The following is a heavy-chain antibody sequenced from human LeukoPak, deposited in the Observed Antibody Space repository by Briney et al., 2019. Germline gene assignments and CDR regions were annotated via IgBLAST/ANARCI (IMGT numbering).Heavy chain of an antibody. Sequence: SETLSLTCAVYGGSFSGYYWSWIRQPPGKGLEWIGEINHSGSTNYNPSLKSRVTISVDTSKNQFSLKLSSVTAADTAVYYCARTSCSGGTCYESRGWFDSWGQGTLVTVSS. CDR1: GGSFSGYY. CDR3: ARTSCSGGTCYESRGWFDS. J-gene: IGHJ5*01. D-gene: IGHD2-15*01. CDR2: INHSGST. V-gene: IGHV4-34*01.